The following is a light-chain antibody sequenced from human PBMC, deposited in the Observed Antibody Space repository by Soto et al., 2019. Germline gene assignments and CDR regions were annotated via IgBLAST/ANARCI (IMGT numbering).Light chain of an antibody. V-gene: IGKV3-11*01. CDR2: DAS. CDR3: QQRSNWPPIT. Sequence: EIVMTQSPATLSLSPGARATLSCRASQSVSSYLAWYQQKPGQAPRLLIYDASNRATGIPARFSGSGCGTDFTLTISSLEPEDFAVYYGQQRSNWPPITFGQGTRLEIK. J-gene: IGKJ5*01. CDR1: QSVSSY.